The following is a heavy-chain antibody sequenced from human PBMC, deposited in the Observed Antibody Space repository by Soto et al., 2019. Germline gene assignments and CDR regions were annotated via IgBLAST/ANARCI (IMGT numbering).Heavy chain of an antibody. CDR3: ARVLYYDSSGYYYWAFYI. CDR1: GGSISSGDYY. V-gene: IGHV4-30-4*01. J-gene: IGHJ3*02. Sequence: QVQLQESGPGLVKPSQTLSLTCTVSGGSISSGDYYWSWIRQPPGKGLEWIGYIYYSGSTYYNPSLKSRVTISVDTSKNPFSLKLSSVTAADTAVYYCARVLYYDSSGYYYWAFYIWGQGTMDTVS. D-gene: IGHD3-22*01. CDR2: IYYSGST.